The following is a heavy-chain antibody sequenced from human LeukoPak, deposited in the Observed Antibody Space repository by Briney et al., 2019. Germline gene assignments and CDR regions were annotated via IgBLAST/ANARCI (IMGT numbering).Heavy chain of an antibody. Sequence: GGSLRLSCAASGFTFSSYGMHWVRQAPGKGLEWVAVIWYDGSNKYYADSVKGRFTISRDNSKSTLYLQMNSLRAEDTAVYYCARESSGREGYFDYWGQGTLVTVSS. J-gene: IGHJ4*02. CDR2: IWYDGSNK. CDR1: GFTFSSYG. CDR3: ARESSGREGYFDY. V-gene: IGHV3-33*01. D-gene: IGHD6-19*01.